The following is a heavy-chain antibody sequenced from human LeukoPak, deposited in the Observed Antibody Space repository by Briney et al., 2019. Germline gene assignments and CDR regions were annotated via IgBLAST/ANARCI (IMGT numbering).Heavy chain of an antibody. CDR3: ARDKRGGGKGATYFDY. V-gene: IGHV3-74*01. Sequence: GGSLRLSCAASGFTFSSYWMHWVRQAPGKGLVWVSRINSDGSSTSYADSVKGRFTISRDNAKNTLYLQMNSLRAEDTSVYYCARDKRGGGKGATYFDYWGQGTLVTVSS. D-gene: IGHD3-10*01. J-gene: IGHJ4*02. CDR1: GFTFSSYW. CDR2: INSDGSST.